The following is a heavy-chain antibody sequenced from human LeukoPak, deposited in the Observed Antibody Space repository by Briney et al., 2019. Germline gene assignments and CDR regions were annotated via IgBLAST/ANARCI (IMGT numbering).Heavy chain of an antibody. CDR1: GFTFSRHG. D-gene: IGHD3-10*02. V-gene: IGHV3-48*04. Sequence: GRSLRLSCAASGFTFSRHGMHWVRQAPGKGLEWVSYINAYTTNIYYSDSVKGRFAISRDNAKNSLYLQMNSLRAEDTAVYYCAELGITMIGGVWGKGTTVTISS. J-gene: IGHJ6*04. CDR2: INAYTTNI. CDR3: AELGITMIGGV.